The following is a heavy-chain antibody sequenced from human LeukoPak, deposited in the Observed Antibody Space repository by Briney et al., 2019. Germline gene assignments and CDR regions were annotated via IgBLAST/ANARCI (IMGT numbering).Heavy chain of an antibody. J-gene: IGHJ4*02. V-gene: IGHV1-69*13. CDR2: IIPIFGTA. CDR3: VSRGVGATEGNDY. D-gene: IGHD1-26*01. CDR1: GGTFSSYA. Sequence: ASVKVSCKASGGTFSSYAISWVRQAPGQGLEWMGGIIPIFGTANYAQKFQGRVTITADESTSTAYMELSSLRSEDTAVYYCVSRGVGATEGNDYWGQGTLVTVSS.